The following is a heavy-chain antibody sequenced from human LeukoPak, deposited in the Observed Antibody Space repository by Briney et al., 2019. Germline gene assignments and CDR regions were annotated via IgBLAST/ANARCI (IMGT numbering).Heavy chain of an antibody. Sequence: GSVKGSCKAFGYTFTHYYMHWVRQAPGQGLEWMGWINPNSGGTNYAQKFQGRVTMTRDTSISTAYMGLSRLRSDDTAVYYCARLARRFGELDYWGQGTLVTVSS. D-gene: IGHD3-10*01. J-gene: IGHJ4*02. CDR2: INPNSGGT. CDR3: ARLARRFGELDY. CDR1: GYTFTHYY. V-gene: IGHV1-2*02.